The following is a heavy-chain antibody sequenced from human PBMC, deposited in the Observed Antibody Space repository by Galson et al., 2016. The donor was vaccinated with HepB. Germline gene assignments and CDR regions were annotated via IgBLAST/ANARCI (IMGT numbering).Heavy chain of an antibody. CDR1: GFSFSSYW. Sequence: SLRLSCAASGFSFSSYWMYWVRQAPGQGLVWVSHIDTDGRSSYYADSVKGRFTISIDNAENTLSLKMNSLRSEDTAVYFCVRDGPFSDIDLDVWGKGTTVTVSS. CDR2: IDTDGRSS. CDR3: VRDGPFSDIDLDV. J-gene: IGHJ6*04. V-gene: IGHV3-74*01. D-gene: IGHD2-15*01.